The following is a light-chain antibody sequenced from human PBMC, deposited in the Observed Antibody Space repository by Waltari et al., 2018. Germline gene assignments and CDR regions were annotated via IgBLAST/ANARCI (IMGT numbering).Light chain of an antibody. CDR3: QSADTDFANHVL. V-gene: IGLV3-25*03. Sequence: SYDLTQPPSVSVSPGQTARITCSGNALPKLYSYWYQQKPGQAPLLLIYKDTQRASGSPERFAGSTSGTTVTLTIIGVQAEDAADYYCQSADTDFANHVLFGGGTQLTVL. J-gene: IGLJ2*01. CDR2: KDT. CDR1: ALPKLY.